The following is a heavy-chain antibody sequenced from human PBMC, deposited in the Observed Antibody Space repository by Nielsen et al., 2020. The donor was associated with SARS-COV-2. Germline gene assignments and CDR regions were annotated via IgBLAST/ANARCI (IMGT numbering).Heavy chain of an antibody. J-gene: IGHJ2*01. D-gene: IGHD3-3*01. CDR3: AREHLRFLDPGYFDL. V-gene: IGHV3-13*01. CDR1: GYTLTELS. Sequence: SCKVSGYTLTELSMHWVRQATGKGLEWVSAIGTAGDTYYPGSVKGRFTISRENAKNSLYLQMNSLRAGDTAVYYCAREHLRFLDPGYFDLWGRGTLVTVSS. CDR2: IGTAGDT.